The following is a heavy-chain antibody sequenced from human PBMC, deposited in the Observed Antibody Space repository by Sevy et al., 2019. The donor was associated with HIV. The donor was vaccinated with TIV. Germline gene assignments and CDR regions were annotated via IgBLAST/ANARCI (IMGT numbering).Heavy chain of an antibody. CDR2: ISVHNGNT. D-gene: IGHD3-9*01. V-gene: IGHV1-18*01. CDR3: VRALRGPVVDDSLTGDSNWGGEPDY. Sequence: ASVKVSCKASGYTFSNYEISWVRRAPGQGLEWMGWISVHNGNTNYAQKFHGRVTMTTDTSTSTAYMELRSLRSDDTAVYYCVRALRGPVVDDSLTGDSNWGGEPDYWGQGTLVTVSS. CDR1: GYTFSNYE. J-gene: IGHJ4*02.